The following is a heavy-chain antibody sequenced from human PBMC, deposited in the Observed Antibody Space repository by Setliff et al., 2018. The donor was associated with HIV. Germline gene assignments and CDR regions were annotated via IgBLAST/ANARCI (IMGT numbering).Heavy chain of an antibody. Sequence: SETLSLTCTVSGASISSHNYYWGWTRQSPGKGLEWIASIRSSGDTYYNPPLQSPFIISVDTSNNQISLKLTSVSAADTAVYYCTIPASSLAPNWGRGTQVTVSS. V-gene: IGHV4-39*01. J-gene: IGHJ4*02. CDR3: TIPASSLAPN. CDR2: IRSSGDT. CDR1: GASISSHNYY.